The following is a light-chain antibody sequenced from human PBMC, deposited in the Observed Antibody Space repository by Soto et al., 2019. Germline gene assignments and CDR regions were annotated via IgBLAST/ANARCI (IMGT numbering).Light chain of an antibody. Sequence: DIQMTQSPSTLSASVGDRVTITCRASQTISSWLAWYQQKPGKAPKLLIYDASSLESGVPSRFSGRGSGTQFTLIINNLQPEDFATYYCQQGYSAPLFGGGTSVEIK. CDR1: QTISSW. CDR2: DAS. J-gene: IGKJ4*01. CDR3: QQGYSAPL. V-gene: IGKV1-5*01.